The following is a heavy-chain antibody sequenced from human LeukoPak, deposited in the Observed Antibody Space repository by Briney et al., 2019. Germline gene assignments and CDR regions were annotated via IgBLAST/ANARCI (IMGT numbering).Heavy chain of an antibody. CDR3: ARYYYGSGYYYYYYMDV. CDR1: GFTFSSYE. Sequence: GGSLRLSCAASGFTFSSYEMNWVRQAPGKGVEWVAYISSSGSTIYYADSVKGRFTISRDNAKNSLYLQMNSLRAEDTAVYYCARYYYGSGYYYYYYMDVWGKGTTVTISS. CDR2: ISSSGSTI. V-gene: IGHV3-48*03. J-gene: IGHJ6*03. D-gene: IGHD3-10*01.